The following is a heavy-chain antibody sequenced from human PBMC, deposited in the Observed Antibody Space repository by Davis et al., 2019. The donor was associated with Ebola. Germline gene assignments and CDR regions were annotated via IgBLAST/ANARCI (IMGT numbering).Heavy chain of an antibody. V-gene: IGHV3-23*01. Sequence: GESLKISCAASGFTFSSYAMSCVRQAPGKGLEWVSAISGSGGSTYYADSVKGRFTISRDNSKNTLYLQMNSLRAEDTAVYYCGGNNRYYYYGMDVWGKGTTVTVSS. J-gene: IGHJ6*04. CDR2: ISGSGGST. D-gene: IGHD1/OR15-1a*01. CDR1: GFTFSSYA. CDR3: GGNNRYYYYGMDV.